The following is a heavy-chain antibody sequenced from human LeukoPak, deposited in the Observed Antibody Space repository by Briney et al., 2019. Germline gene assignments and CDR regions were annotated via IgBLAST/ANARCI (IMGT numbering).Heavy chain of an antibody. CDR1: GITFSTYW. CDR2: IKQDGSEK. V-gene: IGHV3-7*01. Sequence: GGSLGLSCAASGITFSTYWMSWVRQAAGKGLEWVANIKQDGSEKYYVDSVKGRFTISRDNAKNSLYLQMNSLRAEDTAVYYCASVAWIQLGACFDYWGRGTLVTVSS. D-gene: IGHD5-18*01. CDR3: ASVAWIQLGACFDY. J-gene: IGHJ4*02.